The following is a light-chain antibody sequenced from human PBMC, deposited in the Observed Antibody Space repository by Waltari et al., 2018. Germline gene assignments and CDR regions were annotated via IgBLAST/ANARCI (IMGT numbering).Light chain of an antibody. V-gene: IGKV4-1*01. Sequence: DIVVTQSPGSLAVALGERSTINCKSSQSVLYRSNNTNYLAWYQQKPGQSPKLLIYWASTRESGVPDRFSGSGSGTDFTLTISSLQAEDVAVYYCQQYYSTIFTFGPGTKVAI. J-gene: IGKJ3*01. CDR2: WAS. CDR1: QSVLYRSNNTNY. CDR3: QQYYSTIFT.